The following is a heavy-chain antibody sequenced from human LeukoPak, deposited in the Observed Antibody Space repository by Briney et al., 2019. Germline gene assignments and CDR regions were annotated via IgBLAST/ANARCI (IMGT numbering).Heavy chain of an antibody. CDR1: GGTFSSYA. D-gene: IGHD5-12*01. J-gene: IGHJ5*02. CDR3: ARVSSGYQGWFDP. Sequence: GSSVKVSCKASGGTFSSYAISWVRQAPGQGLEWMGRIIPILGIANYAQKFQGRVTITADKSTSTAYMELSSLRSEDTAVYYCARVSSGYQGWFDPWGQGILVTVSS. CDR2: IIPILGIA. V-gene: IGHV1-69*04.